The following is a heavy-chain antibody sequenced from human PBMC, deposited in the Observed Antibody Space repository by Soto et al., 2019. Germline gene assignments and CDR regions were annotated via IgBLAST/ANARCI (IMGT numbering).Heavy chain of an antibody. V-gene: IGHV3-23*01. CDR1: GFTFTTFA. CDR2: ISGSGAGT. J-gene: IGHJ4*02. D-gene: IGHD6-19*01. Sequence: EVQLLESGGGLVQPGGSLRLSCAASGFTFTTFAMSWVRQAPGKGLEWVSAISGSGAGTYFADSVKGRFTISRDNSKNTLYLQMNSLRGVDTAVYYCAKESLTVAASHFGYWGQGTLVTVSS. CDR3: AKESLTVAASHFGY.